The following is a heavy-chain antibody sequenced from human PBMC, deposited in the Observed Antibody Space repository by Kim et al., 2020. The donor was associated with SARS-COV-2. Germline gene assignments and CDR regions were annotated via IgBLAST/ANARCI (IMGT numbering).Heavy chain of an antibody. CDR1: GFTFSSYS. V-gene: IGHV3-21*01. Sequence: GGSLRLSCAASGFTFSSYSMNWVRQAPGKGLEWVSSISSSSSYIYYADSVKGRFTISRDNAKNSLYLQMNSLRAEDTAVYYCAREDVYGDYVGLDYWGQGTLVTVSS. CDR2: ISSSSSYI. D-gene: IGHD4-17*01. J-gene: IGHJ4*02. CDR3: AREDVYGDYVGLDY.